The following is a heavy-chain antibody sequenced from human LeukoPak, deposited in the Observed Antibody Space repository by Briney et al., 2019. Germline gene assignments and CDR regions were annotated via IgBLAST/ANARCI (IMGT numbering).Heavy chain of an antibody. Sequence: GGSLRLSCAASGFTFSDNYMSWIRQAPGKGLEWVSYISNGGTTTKYADSVEGRFTISRDNAKSFLYLQMNSLRAEDTAVYFCASEPRLLDHWGQGTLVTVSS. D-gene: IGHD6-25*01. CDR3: ASEPRLLDH. J-gene: IGHJ4*02. V-gene: IGHV3-11*04. CDR1: GFTFSDNY. CDR2: ISNGGTTT.